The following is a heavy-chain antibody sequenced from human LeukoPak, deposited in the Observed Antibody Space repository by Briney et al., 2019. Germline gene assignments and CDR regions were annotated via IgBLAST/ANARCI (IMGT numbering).Heavy chain of an antibody. J-gene: IGHJ5*02. CDR1: GYTFTVYY. CDR2: INPNSGDR. D-gene: IGHD3-10*01. CDR3: ARRVRRGDNWFDP. Sequence: SVKLSRTASGYTFTVYYNHWVRHPPGQGLELMGCINPNSGDRNYAQKCQGSVTMARDTSISTAYMELSRLRSDDTAVYYCARRVRRGDNWFDPWGQGTLVTVSS. V-gene: IGHV1-2*02.